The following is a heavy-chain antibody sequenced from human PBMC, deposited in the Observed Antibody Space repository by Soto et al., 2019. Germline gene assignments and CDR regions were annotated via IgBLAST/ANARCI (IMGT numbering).Heavy chain of an antibody. CDR3: ARGGYYYDSSGYYSDY. V-gene: IGHV1-18*01. CDR2: ISGYNANT. Sequence: QVQLVQSGAEVKKPGASGKVSCKASGYTFTGYGIGWVRQAPGQGLEWMGWISGYNANTNYPQKLQGRITMTTDTSTSTAYMELRSLRSDDTAVYYCARGGYYYDSSGYYSDYWGQGTLVTVSS. D-gene: IGHD3-22*01. CDR1: GYTFTGYG. J-gene: IGHJ4*02.